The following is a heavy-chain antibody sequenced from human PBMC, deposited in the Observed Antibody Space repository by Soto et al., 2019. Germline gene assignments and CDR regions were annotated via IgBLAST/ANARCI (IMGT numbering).Heavy chain of an antibody. D-gene: IGHD1-1*01. CDR3: ARTITGYFWAGAY. V-gene: IGHV3-23*01. Sequence: GGSLRLSFAASGFTFNMYAISWVRQAPGRGLEWVSGIGGSGANTYYADFVKGRFTISRDNSKNTLYLQMDSLRAEDTAIYYCARTITGYFWAGAYWGQGTLVTVSS. J-gene: IGHJ4*02. CDR2: IGGSGANT. CDR1: GFTFNMYA.